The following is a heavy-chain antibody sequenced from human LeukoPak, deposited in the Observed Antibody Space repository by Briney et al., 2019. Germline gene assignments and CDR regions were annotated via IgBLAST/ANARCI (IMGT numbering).Heavy chain of an antibody. CDR3: ARSDVAAPFNY. J-gene: IGHJ4*02. CDR1: GFTFSDYS. V-gene: IGHV3-21*04. Sequence: PGGSLRLSCTGSGFTFSDYSMHWARQAPGKGLEWVSSISSRSTYIFQADSVKGRFTISRDNAENSLYLQMNSLRVEDTAVHYCARSDVAAPFNYWGQGTLVTVSS. D-gene: IGHD6-13*01. CDR2: ISSRSTYI.